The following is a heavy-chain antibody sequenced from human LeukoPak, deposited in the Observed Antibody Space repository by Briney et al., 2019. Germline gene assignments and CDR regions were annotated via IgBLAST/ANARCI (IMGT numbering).Heavy chain of an antibody. V-gene: IGHV3-23*01. D-gene: IGHD3-22*01. CDR2: ISGSGSST. CDR1: GFTFSSYA. J-gene: IGHJ4*02. CDR3: AKLTSYDSSGYYLF. Sequence: AGGSLRLSCAASGFTFSSYAVSWVRQAPGKGLEWVSTISGSGSSTYYADSVKGRFTISRDNSKNTLYLQMNSLRAEDTAVYYCAKLTSYDSSGYYLFWGQGTLVTVSS.